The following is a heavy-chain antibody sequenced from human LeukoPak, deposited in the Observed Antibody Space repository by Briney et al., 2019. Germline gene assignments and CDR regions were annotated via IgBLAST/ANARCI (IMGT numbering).Heavy chain of an antibody. J-gene: IGHJ6*04. Sequence: GGSLRLSCAASGFTFSSYEMNWVRQAPGKGLERVSYISSSGSTIYYADSVKGRLTISRDNAKNSLYLQMNSLRAEDTAVYYCAGERVFQLLNYYYYYGMDVWGKGTTVTVSS. V-gene: IGHV3-48*03. CDR2: ISSSGSTI. D-gene: IGHD2-2*01. CDR3: AGERVFQLLNYYYYYGMDV. CDR1: GFTFSSYE.